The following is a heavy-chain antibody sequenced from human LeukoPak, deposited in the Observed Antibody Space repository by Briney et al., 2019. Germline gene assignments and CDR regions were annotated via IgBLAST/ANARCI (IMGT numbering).Heavy chain of an antibody. D-gene: IGHD6-13*01. J-gene: IGHJ1*01. CDR1: GFIFSDYY. Sequence: GGSLRLSCAASGFIFSDYYMSWIRQAPGKGLQWISYISTTATNIYYTDSVKGRFTISRDNAKNSVYLQMNSLRAEDTGVYYCVRDIAAAGTLASTEFFQHWGQGTLVTVSS. CDR2: ISTTATNI. CDR3: VRDIAAAGTLASTEFFQH. V-gene: IGHV3-11*01.